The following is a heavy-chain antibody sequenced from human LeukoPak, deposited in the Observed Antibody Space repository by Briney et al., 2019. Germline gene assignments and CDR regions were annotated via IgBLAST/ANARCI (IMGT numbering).Heavy chain of an antibody. D-gene: IGHD2-15*01. J-gene: IGHJ6*03. V-gene: IGHV3-73*01. CDR1: GFTFSGSA. Sequence: GGSLRLSCAASGFTFSGSAMHWVRQASGKGLEWVGRIRNKANGYATGYAASVKGRFTISRDDSKSTAYLQMNSLRAEDTAMYYCAKSLRELGFCSGGSCYGLYYYYYMDVWGKGTTVTVSS. CDR2: IRNKANGYAT. CDR3: AKSLRELGFCSGGSCYGLYYYYYMDV.